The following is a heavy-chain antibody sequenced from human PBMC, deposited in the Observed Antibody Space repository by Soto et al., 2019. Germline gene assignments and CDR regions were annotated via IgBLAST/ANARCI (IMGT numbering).Heavy chain of an antibody. Sequence: QAGGSLRLSCAASGFTFSSYEMNWVRQAPGKGLEWVSYISSSGSTIYYADSVKGRFTISRDNAKNSLYLQMNSLRAEDTAVYYCARALALNWNYLNYYGMDVWGQGTTVTVSS. V-gene: IGHV3-48*03. CDR1: GFTFSSYE. CDR3: ARALALNWNYLNYYGMDV. CDR2: ISSSGSTI. D-gene: IGHD1-7*01. J-gene: IGHJ6*02.